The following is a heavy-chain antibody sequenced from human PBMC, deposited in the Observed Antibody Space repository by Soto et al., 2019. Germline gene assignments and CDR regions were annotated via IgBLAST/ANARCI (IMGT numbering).Heavy chain of an antibody. J-gene: IGHJ3*02. Sequence: GGSLRLSCAASEFTFSNAWMSWVRRAPGKGLEWVGRIKSKTDGGTTDYAAPVKGRFTISRDDSKNTLYLQMNSLKTEDTAVYYCTTAGYYDTPTFDIWGQGTMVTVSS. CDR3: TTAGYYDTPTFDI. CDR1: EFTFSNAW. CDR2: IKSKTDGGTT. D-gene: IGHD3-22*01. V-gene: IGHV3-15*01.